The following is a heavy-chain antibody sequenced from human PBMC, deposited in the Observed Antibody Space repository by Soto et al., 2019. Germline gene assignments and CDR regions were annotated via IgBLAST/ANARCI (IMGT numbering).Heavy chain of an antibody. CDR2: IVVGSGNT. CDR3: AADSYYYGSGSYTFDY. V-gene: IGHV1-58*02. J-gene: IGHJ4*02. Sequence: GASVKVSCKASGFTFTSSSMQWVRQARGQRLEWIGWIVVGSGNTNYVQKFQERVTITRDMSTSTAYMELSSLRSEDTAVYYCAADSYYYGSGSYTFDYWGQGTLVTVSS. D-gene: IGHD3-10*01. CDR1: GFTFTSSS.